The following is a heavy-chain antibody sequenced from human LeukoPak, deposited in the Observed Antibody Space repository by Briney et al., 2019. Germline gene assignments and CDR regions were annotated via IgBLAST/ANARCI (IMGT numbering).Heavy chain of an antibody. J-gene: IGHJ4*02. Sequence: GASVKVSCKASGYTFTGYYMHWERQAPGQGLEWMGWINPNSGGTNYAQKFQGRVTMTRDTSISTAYMELSRLRSDDTAVYYCARLFGEFLYYFDYWGQGTLVTVSS. CDR3: ARLFGEFLYYFDY. V-gene: IGHV1-2*02. CDR1: GYTFTGYY. D-gene: IGHD3-10*02. CDR2: INPNSGGT.